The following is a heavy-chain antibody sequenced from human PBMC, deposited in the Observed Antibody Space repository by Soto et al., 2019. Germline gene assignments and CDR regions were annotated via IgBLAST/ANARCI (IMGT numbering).Heavy chain of an antibody. D-gene: IGHD1-26*01. CDR2: ISGSGGST. J-gene: IGHJ4*02. Sequence: EVQLLESGGGLVQPGGSLRLSRAASGFTFSSYAMRWVRQAPVKGLEWVSAISGSGGSTYYADSGKGRFTIPRDNSKNTLFPQINSLRSEDTAVYYCARRGSGSYYDYWGEGTLVTVSS. CDR1: GFTFSSYA. CDR3: ARRGSGSYYDY. V-gene: IGHV3-23*01.